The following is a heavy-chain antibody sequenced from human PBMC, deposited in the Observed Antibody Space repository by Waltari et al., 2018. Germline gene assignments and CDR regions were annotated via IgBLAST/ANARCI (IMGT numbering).Heavy chain of an antibody. CDR2: IKQDGSEK. V-gene: IGHV3-7*01. Sequence: EVQLVESGGGLVQPGGSLRLSCAASGFTFSSYGMSWVLQAPGKGLEWVANIKQDGSEKYYVDSVKGRFTISRDNAKNSLYLQMNSLRAEDTAVYYCAGLVSGYYDYWGQGTLVTVSS. J-gene: IGHJ4*02. D-gene: IGHD3-22*01. CDR3: AGLVSGYYDY. CDR1: GFTFSSYG.